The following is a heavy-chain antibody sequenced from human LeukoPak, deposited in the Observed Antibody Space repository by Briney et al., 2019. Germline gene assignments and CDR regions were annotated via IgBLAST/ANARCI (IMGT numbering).Heavy chain of an antibody. CDR1: GGSISSYY. V-gene: IGHV4-4*09. CDR3: ARQYCSSTSCSELDWFDP. CDR2: TYTSGST. D-gene: IGHD2-2*01. Sequence: SETLSLTCTVSGGSISSYYWGWIRQPPGKGLEWIGYTYTSGSTNYNPSLKSRATISVDTSKNQFSLKLSSVTAADTAVYYCARQYCSSTSCSELDWFDPWGQGTLVTVSS. J-gene: IGHJ5*02.